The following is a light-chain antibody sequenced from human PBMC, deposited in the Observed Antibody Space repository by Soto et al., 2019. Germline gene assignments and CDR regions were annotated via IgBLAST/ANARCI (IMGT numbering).Light chain of an antibody. CDR3: QQYNNWPCWT. Sequence: EIVMTQSPATLSVSPGERATLSCRASQSVSSNLAWYQQKPGQAPRLLIYGASTRATGIPARFSGSGSGTEFTLTISILQSKDFAVYYCQQYNNWPCWTFGQGTKVEIK. CDR2: GAS. V-gene: IGKV3-15*01. J-gene: IGKJ1*01. CDR1: QSVSSN.